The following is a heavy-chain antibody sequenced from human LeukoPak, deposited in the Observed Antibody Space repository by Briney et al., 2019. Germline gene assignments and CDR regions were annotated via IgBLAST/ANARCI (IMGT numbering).Heavy chain of an antibody. D-gene: IGHD3-22*01. Sequence: PGWSLRLSCAASGFTLSSYCMHWVRQAPGKGLEGVAFIRYDGSNKYYADSVKGRFTISRDNSKNTLYLQMNSLRGEDTAVYYCAHFPMGSSGRKGFDYWGQGTLVTVSS. CDR1: GFTLSSYC. CDR3: AHFPMGSSGRKGFDY. J-gene: IGHJ4*02. CDR2: IRYDGSNK. V-gene: IGHV3-30*02.